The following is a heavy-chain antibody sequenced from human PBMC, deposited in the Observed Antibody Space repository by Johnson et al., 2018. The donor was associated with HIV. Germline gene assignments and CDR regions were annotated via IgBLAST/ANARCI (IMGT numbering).Heavy chain of an antibody. CDR1: GFSISSNY. CDR3: ARDSGEQLRYAFDI. J-gene: IGHJ3*02. D-gene: IGHD3-10*01. Sequence: MLLVESGGGLVKPGGSLRLSCAASGFSISSNYMSWVRQPPGQGLEWVSVFYSGSNTYYADSVKGRFTISRDNAKNSLYLQMNSLRAEDTAIYYCARDSGEQLRYAFDIWGQGTMVTVSS. V-gene: IGHV3-66*02. CDR2: FYSGSNT.